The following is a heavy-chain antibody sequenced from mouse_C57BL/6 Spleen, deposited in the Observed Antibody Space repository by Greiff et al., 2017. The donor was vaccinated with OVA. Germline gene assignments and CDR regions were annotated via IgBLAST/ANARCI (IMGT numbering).Heavy chain of an antibody. CDR1: GFSLTSYA. Sequence: QVQLQQSGPGLVAPSQSLSITCTVSGFSLTSYAISWVRQPPGKGLEWLGVIWTGGGTNYNSALKSRLSISKDNSKSQVFLKMNSLQTDDTARYYCARKNYGNYAYYAMDYWGQGTSVTVSS. J-gene: IGHJ4*01. V-gene: IGHV2-9-1*01. CDR2: IWTGGGT. D-gene: IGHD2-1*01. CDR3: ARKNYGNYAYYAMDY.